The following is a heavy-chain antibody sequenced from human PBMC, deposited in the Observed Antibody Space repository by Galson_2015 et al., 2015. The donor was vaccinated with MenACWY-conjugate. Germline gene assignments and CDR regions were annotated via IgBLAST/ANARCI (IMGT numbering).Heavy chain of an antibody. J-gene: IGHJ6*03. D-gene: IGHD5-12*01. CDR1: GFTFSTYW. Sequence: SLRLSCAASGFTFSTYWMHWVRQAPGKGLVLVSRINSDGTNTWNADSVKGRFTISRDNAKNTVYLQMNSLRAEDTAVYYCVREAYDDYYYYMDVWGKGTTVTVAS. CDR3: VREAYDDYYYYMDV. V-gene: IGHV3-74*01. CDR2: INSDGTNT.